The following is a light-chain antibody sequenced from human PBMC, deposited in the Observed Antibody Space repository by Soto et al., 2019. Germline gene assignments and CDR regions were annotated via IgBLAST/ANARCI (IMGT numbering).Light chain of an antibody. V-gene: IGKV3-15*01. CDR3: QQYNNWPPVWT. CDR2: DAS. CDR1: QSVSRN. Sequence: EIVMTQSPATLSVSPGQRAILSCRASQSVSRNLAWYQQKPGQAPRLLIYDASTRATGIPASFSGSGSGTEFTLTISSLQSEDFAVYYCQQYNNWPPVWTFGQGTKVEFK. J-gene: IGKJ1*01.